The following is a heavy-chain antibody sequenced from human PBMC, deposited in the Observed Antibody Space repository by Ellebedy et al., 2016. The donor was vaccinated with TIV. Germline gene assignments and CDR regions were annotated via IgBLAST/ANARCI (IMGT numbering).Heavy chain of an antibody. J-gene: IGHJ3*01. CDR1: RFTFSSYA. CDR3: AKDREYSSYYYMGDGAFDF. D-gene: IGHD6-6*01. V-gene: IGHV3-23*01. CDR2: ISGSGDIT. Sequence: GESLKISXAASRFTFSSYAMSWVRQAPGKGLEWVPIISGSGDITYYADSVKGRFAISRDNSKNTVFLQMNSLRAEDTAVYYCAKDREYSSYYYMGDGAFDFWGQGTVVTVSS.